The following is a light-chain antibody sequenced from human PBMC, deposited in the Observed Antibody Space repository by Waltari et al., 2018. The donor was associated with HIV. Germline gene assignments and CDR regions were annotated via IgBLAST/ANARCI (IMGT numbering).Light chain of an antibody. CDR3: QSYDSITWV. J-gene: IGLJ3*02. CDR2: EHN. V-gene: IGLV6-57*02. CDR1: SGSIASTY. Sequence: KFMLTQPHSVSDSPGKTVTISCTGSSGSIASTYLQWYQQRPGRAPTTVIYEHNQRPSGVPDRFSGSIDSSSNSASLTISGLKTEDEADYYCQSYDSITWVFGGGTKLTVL.